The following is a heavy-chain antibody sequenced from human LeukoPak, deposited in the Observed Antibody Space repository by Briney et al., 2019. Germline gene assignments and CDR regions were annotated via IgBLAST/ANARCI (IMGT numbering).Heavy chain of an antibody. CDR3: ARDFPHQLFDF. J-gene: IGHJ4*02. D-gene: IGHD1-1*01. V-gene: IGHV1-2*02. Sequence: ASVKVSCKASGYTFTDFWIHWVRQAPGQGLEWMGWIDLKRGGATSAQRFQGRLTLTRDAPINTAYLELTDLTPDDTAVYFCARDFPHQLFDFWGQETLVTVSS. CDR1: GYTFTDFW. CDR2: IDLKRGGA.